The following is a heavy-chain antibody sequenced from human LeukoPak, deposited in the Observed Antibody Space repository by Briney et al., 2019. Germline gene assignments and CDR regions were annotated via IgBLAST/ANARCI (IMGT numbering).Heavy chain of an antibody. Sequence: SETLSLTCAVYGGSFSGYYWSWIRQPPGKGLEWSGEINHSGSTNYNPSLKSRVTISVDTSKNQFSLKLSSVTAADTAVYYCARGPSVVRGLDHGIWGQGTMVTVSS. D-gene: IGHD3-10*01. CDR2: INHSGST. J-gene: IGHJ3*02. CDR1: GGSFSGYY. V-gene: IGHV4-34*01. CDR3: ARGPSVVRGLDHGI.